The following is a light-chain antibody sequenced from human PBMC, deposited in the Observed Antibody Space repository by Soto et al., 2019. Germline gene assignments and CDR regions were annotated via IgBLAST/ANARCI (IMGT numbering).Light chain of an antibody. J-gene: IGKJ1*01. CDR2: GAS. CDR3: QQYNTRWT. CDR1: QSVGSN. Sequence: EIVMTQSPATLSVSPGERATLSCRARQSVGSNLAWYQQKPGQAPRLRISGASTRAAGIPARFSGSGSGTEFNLIISSLQSEDSAGYFWQQYNTRWTFGPGTKVEL. V-gene: IGKV3-15*01.